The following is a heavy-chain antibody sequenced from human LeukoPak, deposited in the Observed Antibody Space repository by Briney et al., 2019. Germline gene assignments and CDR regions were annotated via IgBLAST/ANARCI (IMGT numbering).Heavy chain of an antibody. D-gene: IGHD4-17*01. CDR3: ARGRHGDFGNWFAP. V-gene: IGHV4-39*07. J-gene: IGHJ5*02. Sequence: SETLSLTCSVSGVSISSTSYYWGWIRQPPGKGLEWIGTFYYSGSIYYNPSLKSRITISVDPSKNQFSLKVNSVTAADTAVYYCARGRHGDFGNWFAPWGQGTPVIVAS. CDR1: GVSISSTSYY. CDR2: FYYSGSI.